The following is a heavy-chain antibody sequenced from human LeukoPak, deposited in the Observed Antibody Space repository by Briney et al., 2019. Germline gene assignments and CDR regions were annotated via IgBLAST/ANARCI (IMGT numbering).Heavy chain of an antibody. Sequence: GGSLRLSCAASGFTFSSYGMHWVRQAPGKGLEWVAVIWYDGSNKYYADSVKGRFTISRDNSKNTLYLQMNSLRAEDTAVYYCARAPRGYGDYDDYWGQGTLVTVSS. CDR1: GFTFSSYG. D-gene: IGHD4-17*01. CDR3: ARAPRGYGDYDDY. J-gene: IGHJ4*02. CDR2: IWYDGSNK. V-gene: IGHV3-33*01.